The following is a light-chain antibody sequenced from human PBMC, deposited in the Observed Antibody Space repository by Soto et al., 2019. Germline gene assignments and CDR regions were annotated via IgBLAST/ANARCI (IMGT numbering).Light chain of an antibody. CDR2: WAS. V-gene: IGKV4-1*01. Sequence: DIVMTQSPDSLVVSLGEMATINCKPSQSVLYSSHNKTYLSWYQHKPGQPPKMLIYWASTRQSGVPDRFSGSGSGTDFTLTISSLQAEDVAVYYCQQYYSTPPTFGQGTKVEIK. J-gene: IGKJ1*01. CDR1: QSVLYSSHNKTY. CDR3: QQYYSTPPT.